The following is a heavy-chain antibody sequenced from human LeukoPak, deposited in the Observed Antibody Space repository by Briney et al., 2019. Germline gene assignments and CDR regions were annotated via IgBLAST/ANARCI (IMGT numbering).Heavy chain of an antibody. CDR1: DGSISNYY. CDR3: ARAGYSYGTGYYFDY. V-gene: IGHV4-59*01. J-gene: IGHJ4*02. CDR2: IYYTGAT. Sequence: PSETLSLTCTVSDGSISNYYWSWIRLPPGKGLEWIGYIYYTGATNYSPSLKSRVTISLDTSKNQFSLRLSSVTAADAAVSYCARAGYSYGTGYYFDYWGQGALVNVSS. D-gene: IGHD5-18*01.